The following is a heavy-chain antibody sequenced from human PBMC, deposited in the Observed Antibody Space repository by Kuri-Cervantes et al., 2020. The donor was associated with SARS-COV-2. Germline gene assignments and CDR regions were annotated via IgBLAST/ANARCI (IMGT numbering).Heavy chain of an antibody. J-gene: IGHJ6*02. D-gene: IGHD3-9*01. CDR3: ARHFSWGSGEKYYDIFTRPDYGMDV. CDR2: IYYSGTT. V-gene: IGHV4-30-4*01. CDR1: GDSISSGDYY. Sequence: SETLSLTCTVSGDSISSGDYYWSWIRQPPGKGLEWIGFIYYSGTTSYNPSLKSRVTMSVDTSKNQFSLKLSSVTAADTAVYYCARHFSWGSGEKYYDIFTRPDYGMDVWGQGTTVTVSS.